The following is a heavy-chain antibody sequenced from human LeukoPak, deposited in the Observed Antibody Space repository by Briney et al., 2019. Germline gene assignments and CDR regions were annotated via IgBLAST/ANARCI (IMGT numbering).Heavy chain of an antibody. CDR3: AKSLRYSGCPFDY. Sequence: GGSLRLSCAASGFTFSSYGMHWVRQAPGKGLGWVAFIRYDGSNKYYADSVKGRFTISRDNSKNTLYLQMNSLRAEDTAVYYCAKSLRYSGCPFDYWGQGTLVTVSS. D-gene: IGHD5-12*01. J-gene: IGHJ4*02. V-gene: IGHV3-30*02. CDR1: GFTFSSYG. CDR2: IRYDGSNK.